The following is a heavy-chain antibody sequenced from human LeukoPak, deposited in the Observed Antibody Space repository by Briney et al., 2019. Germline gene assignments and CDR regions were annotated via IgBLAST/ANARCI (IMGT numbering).Heavy chain of an antibody. CDR3: ARLEYYYVSGNYYKLFDY. V-gene: IGHV3-48*02. D-gene: IGHD3-10*01. J-gene: IGHJ4*02. CDR2: ISSSGSTI. Sequence: GGSLRLSCAASGSTFSSYNMNWVRQAPGRGLEWVSDISSSGSTIYFADSVKGRFTISRDNAKNSLYLQMNSLRDEDTAVYYCARLEYYYVSGNYYKLFDYWGQGTLVTVCS. CDR1: GSTFSSYN.